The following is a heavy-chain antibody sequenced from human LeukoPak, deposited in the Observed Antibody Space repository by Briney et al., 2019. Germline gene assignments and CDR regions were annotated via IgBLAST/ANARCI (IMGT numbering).Heavy chain of an antibody. Sequence: SQTLSLTCTVSGGSISSGDYYWSWIRQPPGKGLEWIGYIYYSGSTYYNPSLKSRVTISVDTSKNQFSLKLSSVTAADTAVYYCARTVVVITLSGSYTFDYGGQGTLVTVSS. J-gene: IGHJ4*02. V-gene: IGHV4-30-4*01. CDR3: ARTVVVITLSGSYTFDY. CDR2: IYYSGST. D-gene: IGHD3-22*01. CDR1: GGSISSGDYY.